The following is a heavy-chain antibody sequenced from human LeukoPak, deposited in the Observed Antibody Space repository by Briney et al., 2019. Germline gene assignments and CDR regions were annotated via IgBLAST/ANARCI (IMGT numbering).Heavy chain of an antibody. D-gene: IGHD4-17*01. CDR2: ISGSGTST. J-gene: IGHJ4*02. CDR1: GFTFSSYE. V-gene: IGHV3-23*01. Sequence: GGSLRLSCAASGFTFSSYEMNWVRQAPGKGLEWVSSISGSGTSTYYADSVKGRFTISRDNSKNTLNLRMNSLRAEDTAVYWCAKRYGDSSGYWGLGTLVAVSS. CDR3: AKRYGDSSGY.